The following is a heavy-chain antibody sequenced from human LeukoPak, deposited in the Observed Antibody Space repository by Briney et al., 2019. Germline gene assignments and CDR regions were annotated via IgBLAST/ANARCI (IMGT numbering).Heavy chain of an antibody. D-gene: IGHD4-17*01. CDR3: ARGTVTTYPELHWYFDL. CDR2: IYYSGST. J-gene: IGHJ2*01. V-gene: IGHV4-59*12. CDR1: GGSISSYY. Sequence: SETLSLTCTVSGGSISSYYWSWIRQPPGKGLEWIGYIYYSGSTNYNPSLKSRVTMSVDTSKNQFSLKLSSVTAADTAVYYCARGTVTTYPELHWYFDLWGRGTLVTVSS.